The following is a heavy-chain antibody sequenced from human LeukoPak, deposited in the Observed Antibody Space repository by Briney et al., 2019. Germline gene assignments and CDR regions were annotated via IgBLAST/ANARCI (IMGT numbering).Heavy chain of an antibody. V-gene: IGHV3-23*01. Sequence: DSVKGRFSISRDNSKSTLYLEMNSLRAEDTAVYYCAKGPTATTLGYFDYWGQGTLVTVSS. J-gene: IGHJ4*02. D-gene: IGHD4-17*01. CDR3: AKGPTATTLGYFDY.